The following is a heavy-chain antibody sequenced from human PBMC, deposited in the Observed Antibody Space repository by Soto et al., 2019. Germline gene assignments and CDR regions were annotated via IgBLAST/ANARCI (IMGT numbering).Heavy chain of an antibody. Sequence: QVQLVESGGGVVQPGRSLRLSCAASGFTFSSNGIHWVRQAPGKGLEWVAVISSDGSNKYYADSVKGRFTISRDNSKNTLYLKMNSLRAEDTAVYYCAMDLYGGSSRFDFWGQGTLVTVSS. D-gene: IGHD2-15*01. CDR2: ISSDGSNK. CDR1: GFTFSSNG. J-gene: IGHJ4*02. CDR3: AMDLYGGSSRFDF. V-gene: IGHV3-30*03.